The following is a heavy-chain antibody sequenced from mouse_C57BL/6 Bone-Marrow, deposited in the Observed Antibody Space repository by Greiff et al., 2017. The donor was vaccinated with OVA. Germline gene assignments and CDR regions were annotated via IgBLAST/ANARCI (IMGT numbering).Heavy chain of an antibody. CDR3: AGYYYGSSPFAY. D-gene: IGHD1-1*01. CDR2: IYPGDGDT. Sequence: LVESGPELVKPGASVKISCKASGYAFSSSWMNWVKQRPGKGLEWIGRIYPGDGDTNYNGKFKGKATLTADKSSSTAYMQLSSLTSEDSAVYFCAGYYYGSSPFAYWGQGTLVTVSA. V-gene: IGHV1-82*01. J-gene: IGHJ3*01. CDR1: GYAFSSSW.